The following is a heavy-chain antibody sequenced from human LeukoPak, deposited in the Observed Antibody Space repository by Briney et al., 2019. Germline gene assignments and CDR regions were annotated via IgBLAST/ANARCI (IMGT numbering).Heavy chain of an antibody. J-gene: IGHJ4*02. V-gene: IGHV3-23*01. CDR1: GFTFSNYA. CDR2: VSDSASST. D-gene: IGHD3-10*01. CDR3: AKDSPYGSGSYYNVHYFDY. Sequence: GGSLRLSCAASGFTFSNYAMSWVRQAPGKGLEWVSTVSDSASSTYYADSVKGRFTISRDNSKNTLYLQMNSLRAEDTAVYYCAKDSPYGSGSYYNVHYFDYWGQGTLVTVSS.